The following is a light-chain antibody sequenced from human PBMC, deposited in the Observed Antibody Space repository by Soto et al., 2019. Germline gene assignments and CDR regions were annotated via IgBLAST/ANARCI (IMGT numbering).Light chain of an antibody. CDR3: QQRSNWPIT. CDR2: DAS. J-gene: IGKJ5*01. Sequence: ILLTQSAGALSLSPWESATLSCRATRRVSSYLAWYQQKPGQAPRLLLYDASSRPTDIPARFSGSGSGTDFTLTISSLEPEDFALYYCQQRSNWPITFGQGTRLEIK. V-gene: IGKV3-11*01. CDR1: RRVSSY.